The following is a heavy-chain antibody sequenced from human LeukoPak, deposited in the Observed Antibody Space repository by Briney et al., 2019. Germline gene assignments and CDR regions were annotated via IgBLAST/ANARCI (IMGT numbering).Heavy chain of an antibody. Sequence: PSETLSLTCTVSGDSITNYYWSWIRQPPGKGLECIAYISYSGGTKYNPSLRSRVTISLDTSKNQFSLELSSVTAADTAIYYCARDRAYANSGGYAFDTWGQGTMVTVSS. CDR2: ISYSGGT. D-gene: IGHD2-2*01. CDR1: GDSITNYY. V-gene: IGHV4-59*01. J-gene: IGHJ3*02. CDR3: ARDRAYANSGGYAFDT.